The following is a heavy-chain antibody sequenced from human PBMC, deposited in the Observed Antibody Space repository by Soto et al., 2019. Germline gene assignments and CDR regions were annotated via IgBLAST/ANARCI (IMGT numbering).Heavy chain of an antibody. CDR1: GGSISSYY. Sequence: PSGTLALTCTVSGGSISSYYWSWIRQPPGKGLEWIGYIYYSGSTNYNPSLKSRVTISVDTSKNQFSLKLSSVTAADTAVYYCAREVPSNAFDIWGQGTMVTVSS. J-gene: IGHJ3*02. V-gene: IGHV4-59*01. CDR2: IYYSGST. CDR3: AREVPSNAFDI.